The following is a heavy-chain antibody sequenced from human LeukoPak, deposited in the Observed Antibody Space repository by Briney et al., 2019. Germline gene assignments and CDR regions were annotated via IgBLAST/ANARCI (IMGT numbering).Heavy chain of an antibody. CDR3: AREILGGFNPGAY. V-gene: IGHV4-4*02. D-gene: IGHD1-14*01. CDR2: MHRSGSP. CDR1: LDSTTSNF. Sequence: PSETLSLTCTVSLDSTTSNFWSGVRQPAERGVGWIGEMHRSGSPHCNPSLQSRFTISIDRSRNQIALELSSVTAADTAVYYCAREILGGFNPGAYWGQGTLVTVSS. J-gene: IGHJ4*02.